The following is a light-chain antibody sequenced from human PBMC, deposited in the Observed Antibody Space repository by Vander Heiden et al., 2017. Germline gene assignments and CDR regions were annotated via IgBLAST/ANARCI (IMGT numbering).Light chain of an antibody. V-gene: IGKV3-20*01. Sequence: EIVLTQSPGTLSLSPGERVTLSCRASQRVSSGYLAWYQQIPGQAPRLLIYGVFNRASGIPDRFSGSGSGTDFTLTISRLEPEDFALYYCQQYGRSPWTFGQGTKLEIK. CDR3: QQYGRSPWT. J-gene: IGKJ1*01. CDR2: GVF. CDR1: QRVSSGY.